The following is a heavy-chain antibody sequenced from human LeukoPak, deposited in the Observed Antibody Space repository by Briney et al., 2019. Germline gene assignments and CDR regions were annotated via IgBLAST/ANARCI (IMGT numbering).Heavy chain of an antibody. CDR3: AKDWGGRGCCGDYFDY. D-gene: IGHD6-19*01. J-gene: IGHJ4*02. CDR2: IRDDGSNK. CDR1: GFTFSTYW. V-gene: IGHV3-30*02. Sequence: GGSLRLSCAASGFTFSTYWMSWVRQAPGKGLEWVAFIRDDGSNKLYAESVKGRFTISRDNSKNTVSLQMNSLRSEDTAVYYCAKDWGGRGCCGDYFDYWGQGSLVTVSS.